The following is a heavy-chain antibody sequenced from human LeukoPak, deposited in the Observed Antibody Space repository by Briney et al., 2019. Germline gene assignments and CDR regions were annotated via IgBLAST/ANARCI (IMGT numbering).Heavy chain of an antibody. CDR2: IDYDGQTT. Sequence: GGSLRLSCAASGFNFRSHWMHWVRQAPGKGLVWVSRIDYDGQTTNYADSVRGRFTVSRDNAKNSLYLQMNSLRAEDTAVCYCARDLGDRWGLWGSYRYPLDHWGQGTPVTVSS. CDR1: GFNFRSHW. J-gene: IGHJ4*02. CDR3: ARDLGDRWGLWGSYRYPLDH. D-gene: IGHD3-16*02. V-gene: IGHV3-74*01.